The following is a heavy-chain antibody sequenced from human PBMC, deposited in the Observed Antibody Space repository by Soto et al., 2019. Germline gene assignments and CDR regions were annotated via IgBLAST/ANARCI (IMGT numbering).Heavy chain of an antibody. D-gene: IGHD1-1*01. CDR2: IYHSGAT. Sequence: SETLSLTCAVSGDSISSSNWWSWVRQAPGKGLEWIGEIYHSGATTYNPSLKSRATISVDPSNNHFSLKLTSVTAADTAVYFCARDLGTGTDYWRQGTLLTVSS. CDR3: ARDLGTGTDY. V-gene: IGHV4-4*02. CDR1: GDSISSSNW. J-gene: IGHJ4*02.